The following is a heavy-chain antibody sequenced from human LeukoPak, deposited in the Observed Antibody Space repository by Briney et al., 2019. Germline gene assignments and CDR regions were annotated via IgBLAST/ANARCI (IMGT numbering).Heavy chain of an antibody. D-gene: IGHD3-10*01. CDR3: VRDSDRVRDY. J-gene: IGHJ4*02. CDR2: IKQDGSEK. V-gene: IGHV3-7*01. CDR1: GFTFSSYW. Sequence: GGSLRLSCAASGFTFSSYWMSWVRQAPGKGLEWVASIKQDGSEKSYVDSVKGRFTISRDNAKNSLYLQMNSLRVEDTAVYYCVRDSDRVRDYWGQGTLVTVSS.